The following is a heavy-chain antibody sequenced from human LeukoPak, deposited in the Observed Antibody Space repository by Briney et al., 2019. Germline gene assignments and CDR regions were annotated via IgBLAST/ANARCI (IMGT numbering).Heavy chain of an antibody. CDR2: ISSSSSAI. Sequence: GGSLRLSCAASGFTFSSYTMNWVRQAPGKGLEWVSSISSSSSAIYYAASVKGRFTISRDNAKNSLYLQMDSLRDEDTAVYCCARGALRYSDYWGQGTLVTVSS. CDR3: ARGALRYSDY. J-gene: IGHJ4*02. CDR1: GFTFSSYT. D-gene: IGHD3-9*01. V-gene: IGHV3-48*02.